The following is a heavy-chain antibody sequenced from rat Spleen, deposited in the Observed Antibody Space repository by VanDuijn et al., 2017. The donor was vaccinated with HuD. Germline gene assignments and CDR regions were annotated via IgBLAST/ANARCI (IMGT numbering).Heavy chain of an antibody. J-gene: IGHJ2*01. V-gene: IGHV2-77*01. D-gene: IGHD1-12*01. CDR1: GFSLTKYG. CDR3: ARDVGDY. CDR2: IWSSGGT. Sequence: QVQMKETGPGLVQTTQTLSVTCTVSGFSLTKYGVHWVRQAPGKGLEWMGIIWSSGGTQYNSALKSRLSISRDTSKSQVFLQMNSLQTEDTATYYFARDVGDYWGQGVMVTVSS.